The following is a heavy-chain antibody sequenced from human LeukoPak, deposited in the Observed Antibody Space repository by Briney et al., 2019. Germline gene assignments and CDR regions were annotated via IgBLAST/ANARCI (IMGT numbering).Heavy chain of an antibody. V-gene: IGHV4-61*01. CDR1: GYSVSSGSYY. D-gene: IGHD1-26*01. J-gene: IGHJ4*02. Sequence: SETLSLTCTVSGYSVSSGSYYWSWIRQPPGKGLEWIGYIYYSGSTNYNPSLESRVTISVDTSKSQFSLKLTSVTAADTAVYYCASLIVGAPYFDFWGQGTLVTVSS. CDR3: ASLIVGAPYFDF. CDR2: IYYSGST.